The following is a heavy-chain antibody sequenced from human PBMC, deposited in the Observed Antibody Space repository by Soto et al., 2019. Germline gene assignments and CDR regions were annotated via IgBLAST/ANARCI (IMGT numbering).Heavy chain of an antibody. CDR3: ARDFEDNTVTRTFDY. J-gene: IGHJ4*02. CDR2: ISSSSSYI. CDR1: GFTFSSYS. Sequence: GGSLRLSCAASGFTFSSYSMNWVRQAPGKGLEWVSSISSSSSYIYYADSVKGRFTISRDNAKNSLYLQMNSLRAEDTAVYYFARDFEDNTVTRTFDYWGQGPRVTVS. V-gene: IGHV3-21*01. D-gene: IGHD4-4*01.